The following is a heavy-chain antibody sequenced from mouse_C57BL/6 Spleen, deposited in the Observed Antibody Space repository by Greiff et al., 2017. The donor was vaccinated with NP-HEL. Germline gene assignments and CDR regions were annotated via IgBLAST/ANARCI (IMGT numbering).Heavy chain of an antibody. J-gene: IGHJ4*01. V-gene: IGHV1-80*01. Sequence: VQLQQSGAELVKPGASVKISCKASGYAFSSYWMNWVKQRPGKGLEWIGQIYPGDGDTNYNGKFKGKATLTADKSSSTAYMQRSSLTSEDSAVYFCARSGTTSFYAMDYWGQGASVTVSS. CDR1: GYAFSSYW. CDR3: ARSGTTSFYAMDY. D-gene: IGHD1-1*01. CDR2: IYPGDGDT.